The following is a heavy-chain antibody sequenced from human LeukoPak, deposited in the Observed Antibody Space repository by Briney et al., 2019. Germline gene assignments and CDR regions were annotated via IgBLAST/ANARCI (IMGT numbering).Heavy chain of an antibody. D-gene: IGHD3-22*01. Sequence: GGSLRLSCAASGFTFSDYYMSWIRQAPGKGLEWVSYISSSGSTIYYADSVKGRFAISRDNAKNSLYLQMNSLRAEDTAVYYCARVPYERANWFDPWGQGTLVTVSS. J-gene: IGHJ5*02. CDR2: ISSSGSTI. CDR3: ARVPYERANWFDP. V-gene: IGHV3-11*04. CDR1: GFTFSDYY.